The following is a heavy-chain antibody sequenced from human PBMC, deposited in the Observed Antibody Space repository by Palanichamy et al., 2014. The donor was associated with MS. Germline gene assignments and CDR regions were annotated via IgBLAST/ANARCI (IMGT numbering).Heavy chain of an antibody. J-gene: IGHJ4*02. V-gene: IGHV1-18*04. D-gene: IGHD6-19*01. Sequence: VQLVQSGAEVRSLGPSVKVSCKASGYTFTSYGISWVRQAPGQGLEWMGWISAYNGNTNYAQKLQGRVTMTTDTSTSTAYMELRSLRSDDTAVYYCAREPLSPSIAVAVLFDYWGQGTLVTVSS. CDR1: GYTFTSYG. CDR2: ISAYNGNT. CDR3: AREPLSPSIAVAVLFDY.